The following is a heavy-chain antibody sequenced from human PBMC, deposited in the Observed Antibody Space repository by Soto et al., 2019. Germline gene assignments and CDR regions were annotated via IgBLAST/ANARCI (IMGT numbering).Heavy chain of an antibody. J-gene: IGHJ6*02. CDR2: IWYDGSNK. CDR3: ARDTIVARYYYYGMDL. D-gene: IGHD5-12*01. Sequence: PGGSLRLSCAASGFSFSSYGMHWVRQAPGKGLEWVAVIWYDGSNKYYADSVKGRFTISRDNSKNTLYLQMNSLRAEDTAVYYCARDTIVARYYYYGMDLWCQATTIT. V-gene: IGHV3-33*01. CDR1: GFSFSSYG.